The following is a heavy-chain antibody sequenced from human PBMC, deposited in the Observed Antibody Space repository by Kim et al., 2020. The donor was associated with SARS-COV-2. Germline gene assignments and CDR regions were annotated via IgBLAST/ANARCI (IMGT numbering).Heavy chain of an antibody. Sequence: GGSLRLSCAASGFTFSSYSMNWVRQAPGKGLEGVSSISSSSIYIYYADSVKGRFPISRDNAQNSLYLQMKSLRAQDPALYYCARASTSYYGSVHNFDYWG. CDR1: GFTFSSYS. CDR2: ISSSSIYI. J-gene: IGHJ4*01. D-gene: IGHD3-10*01. CDR3: ARASTSYYGSVHNFDY. V-gene: IGHV3-21*01.